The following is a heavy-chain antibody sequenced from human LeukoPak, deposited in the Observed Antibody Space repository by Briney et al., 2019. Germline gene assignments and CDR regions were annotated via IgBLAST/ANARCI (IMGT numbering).Heavy chain of an antibody. CDR3: AREYGSITMVI. J-gene: IGHJ3*02. Sequence: ASVKVSCKASGYTFIDYYMHWVRQAPGQGLEWMGWTNPNSGGTNYAQKFQGRVTMTRDTSISTAYMELSRLRSDDTAVYYCAREYGSITMVIWGQGTMVTVSS. D-gene: IGHD3-10*01. V-gene: IGHV1-2*02. CDR2: TNPNSGGT. CDR1: GYTFIDYY.